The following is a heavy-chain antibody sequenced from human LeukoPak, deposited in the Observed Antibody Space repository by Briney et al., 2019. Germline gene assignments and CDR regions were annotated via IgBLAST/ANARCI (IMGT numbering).Heavy chain of an antibody. CDR1: GYTFTSYY. D-gene: IGHD6-19*01. CDR2: INPRTGST. J-gene: IGHJ5*02. V-gene: IGHV1-46*01. Sequence: ASVKVSCKASGYTFTSYYIFWVRQAPGQGLEWMGIINPRTGSTSYSQKFQGRVTMTRDTSIRTAYMELSRLRSDDTAVYYCARGGSGWYKSWFDPWGQGTLVTVSS. CDR3: ARGGSGWYKSWFDP.